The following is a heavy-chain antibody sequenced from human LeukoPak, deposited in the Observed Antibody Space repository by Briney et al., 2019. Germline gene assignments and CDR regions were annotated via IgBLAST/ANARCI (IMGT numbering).Heavy chain of an antibody. J-gene: IGHJ6*02. D-gene: IGHD6-13*01. CDR2: INAGNGNT. CDR1: GYTFTSYA. Sequence: ASVKVSCKASGYTFTSYAMHWVRQAPGQRLEWMGWINAGNGNTKYSQKFQGRVTITRDTSASTAYMELSSLRSEDTAVYYCARIAAAGFNDYYYGMDVWGQGTTVTVSS. CDR3: ARIAAAGFNDYYYGMDV. V-gene: IGHV1-3*01.